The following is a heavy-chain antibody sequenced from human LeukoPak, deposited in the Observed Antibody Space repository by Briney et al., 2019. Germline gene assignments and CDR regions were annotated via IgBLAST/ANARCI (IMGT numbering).Heavy chain of an antibody. CDR3: ARRLGYCSGGSCYSGYYFDY. Sequence: GESLKISCKGSGYSFTSYWIGWVRQMPGKGLEGMGIIYPGESDTRYSPSCQGPVTISADKSISTAYLQWSSLKASDTAMYYCARRLGYCSGGSCYSGYYFDYWGQGTLVTVSS. CDR2: IYPGESDT. V-gene: IGHV5-51*01. D-gene: IGHD2-15*01. CDR1: GYSFTSYW. J-gene: IGHJ4*02.